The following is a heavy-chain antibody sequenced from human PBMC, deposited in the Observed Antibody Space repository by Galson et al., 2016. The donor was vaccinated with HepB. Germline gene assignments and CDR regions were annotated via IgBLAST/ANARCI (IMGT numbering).Heavy chain of an antibody. CDR1: EFRFSTFA. D-gene: IGHD2-8*01. CDR3: ALGVY. V-gene: IGHV3-30*04. J-gene: IGHJ4*02. CDR2: ISYDSSTK. Sequence: SLRLSCAASEFRFSTFAMNWVRQTPAKGLEWVAIISYDSSTKYYADSVKGRFNISRDNSNNTLYLQMNSLKGEDSAVYYCALGVYWGQGTLVTVSS.